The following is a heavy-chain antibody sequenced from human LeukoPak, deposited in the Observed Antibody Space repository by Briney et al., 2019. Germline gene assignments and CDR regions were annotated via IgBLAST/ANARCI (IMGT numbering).Heavy chain of an antibody. V-gene: IGHV4-30-4*01. J-gene: IGHJ4*02. CDR2: IFYSGST. Sequence: SETLSLTCTVSGGSISSGDYYWSWIRQPPGKGLEWIGYIFYSGSTYYNPSLKSRATISVDMSKNQFSLKLSSVTAADTAVYYCAREGSVGSFSNVLEYWGQGTLVTVSS. CDR1: GGSISSGDYY. D-gene: IGHD3-10*01. CDR3: AREGSVGSFSNVLEY.